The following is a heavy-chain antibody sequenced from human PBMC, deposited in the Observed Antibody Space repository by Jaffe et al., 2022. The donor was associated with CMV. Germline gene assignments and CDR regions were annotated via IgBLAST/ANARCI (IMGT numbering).Heavy chain of an antibody. J-gene: IGHJ3*02. V-gene: IGHV1-46*01. Sequence: QVQLVQSGAEVKKPGASVKVSCKASGYTFTSYYMHWVRQAPGQGLEWMGIINPSGGSTSYAQKFQGRVTMTRDTSTSTVYMELSSLRSEDTAVYYCARDRLVRGAHGTFDIWGQGTMVTVSS. D-gene: IGHD3-10*01. CDR2: INPSGGST. CDR3: ARDRLVRGAHGTFDI. CDR1: GYTFTSYY.